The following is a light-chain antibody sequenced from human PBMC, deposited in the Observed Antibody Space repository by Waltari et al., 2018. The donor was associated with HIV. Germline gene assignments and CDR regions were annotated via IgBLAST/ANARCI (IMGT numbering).Light chain of an antibody. CDR1: HSYIGTFHF. CDR2: RVT. Sequence: QSALAQPASMSGSPGQSVTIPCAGSHSYIGTFHFVPWYQQPPGTAPKLLIYRVTFRPSGVPSRFSASKSANTASLTISDLQTEDEAHYYCSSYTITNTWVFGGGTLLTVL. CDR3: SSYTITNTWV. J-gene: IGLJ3*02. V-gene: IGLV2-14*01.